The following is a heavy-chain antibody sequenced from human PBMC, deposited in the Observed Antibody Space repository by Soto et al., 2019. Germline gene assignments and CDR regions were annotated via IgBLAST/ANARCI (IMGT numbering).Heavy chain of an antibody. J-gene: IGHJ5*02. CDR2: ISLGNGNT. CDR3: AREPLCGGRCYVNTFDP. Sequence: GASVKVSCKASGYAFIYYPIHLARQAPGQGLEWMGWISLGNGNTEYSQHFQDRFTITKDASADRVYVERSSPTSDDTAVYFCAREPLCGGRCYVNTFDPWGDGTRVTVAS. CDR1: GYAFIYYP. V-gene: IGHV1-3*01. D-gene: IGHD2-15*01.